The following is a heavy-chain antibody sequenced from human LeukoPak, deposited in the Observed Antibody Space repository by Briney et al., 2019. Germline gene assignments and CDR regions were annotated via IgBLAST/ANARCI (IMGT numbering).Heavy chain of an antibody. D-gene: IGHD2-2*01. CDR1: GFTFSSYG. Sequence: PGRSLRLSCAASGFTFSSYGMHWVRQAPGKGLEWVAVIWYDGSNKYYADSVKGRFTISRDNSQNTLYLQMNSLRAEDTAVYYCARDNQWDIVIIPAARRSSYFDYWGQGTLVTVSS. CDR3: ARDNQWDIVIIPAARRSSYFDY. J-gene: IGHJ4*02. CDR2: IWYDGSNK. V-gene: IGHV3-33*01.